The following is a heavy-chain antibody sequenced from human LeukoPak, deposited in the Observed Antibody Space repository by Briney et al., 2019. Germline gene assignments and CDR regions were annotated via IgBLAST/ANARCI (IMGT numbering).Heavy chain of an antibody. J-gene: IGHJ4*02. CDR3: ARDMVWGWGHPEFDY. CDR2: ISAYNGNT. D-gene: IGHD3-10*01. V-gene: IGHV1-18*01. CDR1: GYTFTSYG. Sequence: ASVKVSCKASGYTFTSYGISWVRQAPGQGLEWMGWISAYNGNTNYAQKLRGRVTMTTDTSTSTAYMELRSLRSDDTAVYYCARDMVWGWGHPEFDYWGQGTLVTVSS.